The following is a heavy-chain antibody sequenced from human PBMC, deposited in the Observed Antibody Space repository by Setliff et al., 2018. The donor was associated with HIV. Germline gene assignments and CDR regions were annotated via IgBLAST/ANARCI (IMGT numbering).Heavy chain of an antibody. CDR1: GFTFSSYA. J-gene: IGHJ3*01. CDR3: VRGDVAFLGVLSPLAV. Sequence: SLRLSCAASGFTFSSYAMSWVRQAPGKGLEWVAFVSFEGGNKYYADSVKGRFTISRDISKNTVYLQMNSLRPEDTAVYFCVRGDVAFLGVLSPLAVWGQGTMVTVSS. V-gene: IGHV3-30-3*01. D-gene: IGHD1-26*01. CDR2: VSFEGGNK.